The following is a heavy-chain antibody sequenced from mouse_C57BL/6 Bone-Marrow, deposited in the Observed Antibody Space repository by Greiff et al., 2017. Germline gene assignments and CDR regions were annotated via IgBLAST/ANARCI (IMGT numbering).Heavy chain of an antibody. D-gene: IGHD2-1*01. CDR3: AIIYYGNYGNAMDY. CDR1: GYTFTDYN. J-gene: IGHJ4*01. V-gene: IGHV1-18*01. Sequence: VQLQQSGPELVKPGASVKIPCKASGYTFTDYNMDWVKQSHGKSLEWIGDINPNNGGTIYNQKFKGKATLTVDKSSSTAYMELRSLTSEDTAVYYCAIIYYGNYGNAMDYWGQGTSVTVSS. CDR2: INPNNGGT.